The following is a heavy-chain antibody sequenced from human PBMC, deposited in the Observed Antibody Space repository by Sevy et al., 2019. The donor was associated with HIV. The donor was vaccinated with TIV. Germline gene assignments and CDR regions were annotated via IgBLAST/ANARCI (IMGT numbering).Heavy chain of an antibody. V-gene: IGHV5-51*01. J-gene: IGHJ6*02. CDR1: GYRFADYW. D-gene: IGHD1-1*01. CDR3: ARGARGTLPAYYYYTLNV. Sequence: GESLTISCKASGYRFADYWIGWVRQMPGKGLEYMGIIYPGDSDTRYSPPFQGQVTISVDKSISTAYLQWSSLKASDSAIYYCARGARGTLPAYYYYTLNVWGQGTTVTVSS. CDR2: IYPGDSDT.